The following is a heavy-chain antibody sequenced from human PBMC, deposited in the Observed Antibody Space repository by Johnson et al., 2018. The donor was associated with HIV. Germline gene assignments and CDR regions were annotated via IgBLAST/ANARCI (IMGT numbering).Heavy chain of an antibody. V-gene: IGHV3-30*02. J-gene: IGHJ3*02. CDR1: GFTFSSYG. CDR3: AREQELIGERAFDI. Sequence: QMQLVESGGGLVQPGGSLRLSCAASGFTFSSYGMHWVRQAPGKGLEWVAFIRYDGSNKYYADSVKGRFTISRDNSKNTLYLQMNSLRAEDTAVYYCAREQELIGERAFDIWGQGTMVTVSS. D-gene: IGHD6-13*01. CDR2: IRYDGSNK.